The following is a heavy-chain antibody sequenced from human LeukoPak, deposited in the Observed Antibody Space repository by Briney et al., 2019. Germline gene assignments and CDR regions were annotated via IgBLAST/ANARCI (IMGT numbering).Heavy chain of an antibody. CDR3: AREILRDGSYLIED. J-gene: IGHJ4*02. Sequence: GGSLRLSCAASGFTFSSHSMNWVRQAPGKGLEWVSSISRSSSYMYYADSVKGRFTVSRDNSKNTLYLQMNSLRADDTAVYYCAREILRDGSYLIEDWGQGILVTVSS. CDR1: GFTFSSHS. V-gene: IGHV3-21*04. CDR2: ISRSSSYM. D-gene: IGHD1-26*01.